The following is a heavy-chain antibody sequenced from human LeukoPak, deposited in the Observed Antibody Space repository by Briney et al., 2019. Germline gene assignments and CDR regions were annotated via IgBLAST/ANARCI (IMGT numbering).Heavy chain of an antibody. CDR3: ARGPDVVVPAAPFDY. J-gene: IGHJ4*02. V-gene: IGHV3-30-3*01. Sequence: GRSLRLSCAASGFTFSSYAMHWVRQAPGKGLEWVAAISYDGSNKYYAVSVKGRFTISRDNSKNTLYLQMNSLRAEDTAVYYCARGPDVVVPAAPFDYWGQGTLVTVSS. D-gene: IGHD2-2*01. CDR2: ISYDGSNK. CDR1: GFTFSSYA.